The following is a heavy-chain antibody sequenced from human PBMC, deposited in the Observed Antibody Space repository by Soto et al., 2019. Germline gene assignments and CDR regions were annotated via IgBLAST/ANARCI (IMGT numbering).Heavy chain of an antibody. D-gene: IGHD2-8*01. CDR2: ISAYNGNT. J-gene: IGHJ4*02. Sequence: GASVKVSSKESRYTFTSYGRRWVRQAPGQGLEWMGWISAYNGNTNYAQKLQGRVTMTTDTSTSTAYMELSSLRSEDTAVYYCAALGVNFDNWGQGPLVTVSS. CDR3: AALGVNFDN. V-gene: IGHV1-18*04. CDR1: RYTFTSYG.